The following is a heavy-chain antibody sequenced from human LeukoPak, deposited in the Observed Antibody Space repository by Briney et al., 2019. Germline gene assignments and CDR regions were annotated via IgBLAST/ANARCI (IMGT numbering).Heavy chain of an antibody. V-gene: IGHV3-53*01. CDR3: ARTPADWGYFDY. D-gene: IGHD7-27*01. J-gene: IGHJ4*02. Sequence: GGSLRLSCAASGFTVSNNYMTWVRQAPGKGLEWVSVIYSGGSTYYADSVKGRFTISRDNSKHTLFLQMNSLRAEDTAVYYCARTPADWGYFDYWGQGALVTVSS. CDR1: GFTVSNNY. CDR2: IYSGGST.